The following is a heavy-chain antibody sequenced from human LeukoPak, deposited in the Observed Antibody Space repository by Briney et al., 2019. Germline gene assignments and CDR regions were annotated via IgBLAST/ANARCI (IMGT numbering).Heavy chain of an antibody. CDR1: GGSISSSSYF. CDR2: IFYSGST. CDR3: ARLVAATGNFDY. J-gene: IGHJ4*02. D-gene: IGHD6-13*01. Sequence: PSETLSLTCTVSGGSISSSSYFWGWIRQPPGKGLEWIGSIFYSGSTYYNPSLNSRVTISIDTSKNQFSLKLSSVTAADTAVYYCARLVAATGNFDYWGQGTLVTVSS. V-gene: IGHV4-39*07.